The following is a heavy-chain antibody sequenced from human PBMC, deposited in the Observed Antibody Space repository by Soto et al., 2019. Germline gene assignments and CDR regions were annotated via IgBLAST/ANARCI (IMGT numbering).Heavy chain of an antibody. CDR1: GYTFTGYY. J-gene: IGHJ3*02. CDR3: ARDLGIAAARFAFDI. D-gene: IGHD6-13*01. CDR2: INPNSGGT. V-gene: IGHV1-2*04. Sequence: ASVKVSCKASGYTFTGYYMHWVRQAPRQGLEWMGWINPNSGGTNYAQKFQGWVTLTRDTSISTAYMELSRLRSDDTAVYYCARDLGIAAARFAFDIWGQGTMVTVSS.